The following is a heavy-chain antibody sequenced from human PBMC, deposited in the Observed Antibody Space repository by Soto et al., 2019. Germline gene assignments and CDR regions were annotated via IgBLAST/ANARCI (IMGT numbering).Heavy chain of an antibody. J-gene: IGHJ5*02. CDR3: AKDRVIQLLPIWPDP. CDR1: GFSFSNYG. V-gene: IGHV3-30*18. D-gene: IGHD2-2*01. Sequence: QPGGSLRLSCAASGFSFSNYGMHWVRQAPGKGLEWVAFVSSDGSNKYYADSVKGRFTISRDNSKSTLYLQVDSLRVDDTAVYYCAKDRVIQLLPIWPDPWGQGTLVTVSS. CDR2: VSSDGSNK.